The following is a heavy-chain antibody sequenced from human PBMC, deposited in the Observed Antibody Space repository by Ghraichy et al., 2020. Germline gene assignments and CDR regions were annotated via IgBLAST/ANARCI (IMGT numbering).Heavy chain of an antibody. J-gene: IGHJ2*01. CDR3: ARATPFSGLASSSLQGWFCDP. CDR2: IYYSGST. D-gene: IGHD6-6*01. Sequence: SETLSLTCAVSGDSISNGGYYWTWIRQLPGKGLEWIGYIYYSGSTYYNPSLKSRLFISVDTYTTLFSLDLRSVTAADTAIYYCARATPFSGLASSSLQGWFCDPWGRGTLVT. V-gene: IGHV4-31*11. CDR1: GDSISNGGYY.